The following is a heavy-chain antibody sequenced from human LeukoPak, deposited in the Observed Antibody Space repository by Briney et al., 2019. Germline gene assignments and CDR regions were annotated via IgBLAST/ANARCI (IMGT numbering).Heavy chain of an antibody. D-gene: IGHD2-2*01. J-gene: IGHJ6*02. CDR2: IYPGDSDT. V-gene: IGHV5-51*01. Sequence: GESLKISCKGSGYSFTSYWIGWVRQMPGKGLEWMGIIYPGDSDTRYSPSFQGQITISADKSISTAYLQWSSLKASDTAMYYCARENVVVPAARWVRAPYYYYGMDVWGQGTTVTVSS. CDR1: GYSFTSYW. CDR3: ARENVVVPAARWVRAPYYYYGMDV.